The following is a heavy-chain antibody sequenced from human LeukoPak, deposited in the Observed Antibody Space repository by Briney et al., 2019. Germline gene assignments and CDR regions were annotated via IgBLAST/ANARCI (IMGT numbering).Heavy chain of an antibody. J-gene: IGHJ4*02. CDR3: AKWSGYPRSY. CDR1: GFTVSSNY. CDR2: ISGSGGST. D-gene: IGHD3-3*01. V-gene: IGHV3-23*01. Sequence: GGSLRLSCAASGFTVSSNYMSWVRQAPGKGLDWVSAISGSGGSTYYADSVKGRFTISRDNSKNTLYLQMNSLRAEDTAVYYCAKWSGYPRSYWGQGTLVTVSS.